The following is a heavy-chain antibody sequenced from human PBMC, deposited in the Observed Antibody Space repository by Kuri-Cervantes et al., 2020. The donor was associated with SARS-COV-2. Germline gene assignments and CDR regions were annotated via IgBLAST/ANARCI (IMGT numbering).Heavy chain of an antibody. Sequence: GGSLRLSCAASGFTFSSYSMNWVRQAPGKGLEWVSSISSSSSYIYYADSVKGRFTISRDNAKNSLYLQMNSLRAEDTAVYYCAKKGDSSSWYPGAFDIWGQGTMVTVSS. V-gene: IGHV3-21*01. J-gene: IGHJ3*02. CDR1: GFTFSSYS. D-gene: IGHD6-13*01. CDR2: ISSSSSYI. CDR3: AKKGDSSSWYPGAFDI.